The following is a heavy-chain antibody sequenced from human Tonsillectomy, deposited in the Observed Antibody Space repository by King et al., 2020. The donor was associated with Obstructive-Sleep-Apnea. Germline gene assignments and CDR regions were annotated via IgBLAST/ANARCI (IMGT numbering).Heavy chain of an antibody. J-gene: IGHJ5*02. CDR1: GDSISSYY. Sequence: QLQESGPGLVKPSETLSLTCTVSGDSISSYYWSWIRQPPGKGLEWIGYIYYSVSTNYNPSLKSRVTISVDTSKNQFSLNLSSVTAADTAVYYCARESRGYYDSSGYYDLWGQGTLVTVSS. CDR2: IYYSVST. D-gene: IGHD3-22*01. V-gene: IGHV4-59*01. CDR3: ARESRGYYDSSGYYDL.